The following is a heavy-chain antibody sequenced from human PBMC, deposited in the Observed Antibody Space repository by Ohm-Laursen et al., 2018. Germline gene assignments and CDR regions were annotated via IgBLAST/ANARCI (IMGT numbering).Heavy chain of an antibody. D-gene: IGHD2-15*01. CDR3: ARDQWGYYFDY. V-gene: IGHV4-59*01. CDR2: IYYSGST. CDR1: GASITDYY. Sequence: SETLSLTCNVSGASITDYYWSWIRQPPGKGLEWIGYIYYSGSTNYNPSLKSRVAISVDTSKNQFSLKLSSVTAANTAVYYCARDQWGYYFDYWGQGTLVTVSS. J-gene: IGHJ4*02.